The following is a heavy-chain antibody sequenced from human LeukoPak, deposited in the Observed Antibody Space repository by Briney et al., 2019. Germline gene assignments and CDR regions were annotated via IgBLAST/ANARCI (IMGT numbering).Heavy chain of an antibody. V-gene: IGHV3-23*01. Sequence: PGGSLRLSCAASGFTFSSYAMSWVRQAPGKGLEWVSAISGNGGSTYYADSAKGRFTVFRVNSENNLFPQMHSLRAEDTAVYYCAKSTTVTTPFDYWGQGTLVTVSS. CDR1: GFTFSSYA. D-gene: IGHD4-17*01. J-gene: IGHJ4*02. CDR3: AKSTTVTTPFDY. CDR2: ISGNGGST.